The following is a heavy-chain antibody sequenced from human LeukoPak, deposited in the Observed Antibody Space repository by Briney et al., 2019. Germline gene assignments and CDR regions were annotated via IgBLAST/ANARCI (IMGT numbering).Heavy chain of an antibody. V-gene: IGHV3-23*01. CDR1: GFTFSSYA. CDR2: ISGNGIGT. CDR3: AKDYDIWSAFPDF. J-gene: IGHJ4*02. Sequence: GGSLRLSCSASGFTFSSYAMSWVRQAPGKGLEWVSSISGNGIGTYYADSGKGRFTISRDNSKNTLYLQMIRLRAEDTAVYYCAKDYDIWSAFPDFWGQGTLVTVSS. D-gene: IGHD3-3*01.